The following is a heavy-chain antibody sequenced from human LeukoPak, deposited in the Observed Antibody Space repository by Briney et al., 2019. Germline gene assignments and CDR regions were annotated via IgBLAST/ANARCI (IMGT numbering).Heavy chain of an antibody. D-gene: IGHD1-26*01. Sequence: SETLSLTCAVSGGSISSGGYSWSWIRQPPGKSLEWIGYIYHSGSTYYNPSLKSRVTISVDRSKNQFSLKLSSVTAADTAVYYCARGIVGDYFDYWGQGTLVTVSS. CDR2: IYHSGST. V-gene: IGHV4-30-2*01. CDR1: GGSISSGGYS. CDR3: ARGIVGDYFDY. J-gene: IGHJ4*02.